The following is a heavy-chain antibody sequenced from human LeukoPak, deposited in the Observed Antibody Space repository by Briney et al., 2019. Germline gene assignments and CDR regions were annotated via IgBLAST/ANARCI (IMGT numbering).Heavy chain of an antibody. J-gene: IGHJ4*02. CDR1: GFTFSSYA. V-gene: IGHV3-64*01. D-gene: IGHD1-26*01. CDR3: ARAPREGFSGSYHDY. Sequence: PGGSLRLSCAASGFTFSSYAMHWVRQAPGKGREYVSAISSNGDNTYYANSVKGRFTISRDNSRNTLYLQMASLRGEDTAVYYCARAPREGFSGSYHDYWGQGTLVTVSS. CDR2: ISSNGDNT.